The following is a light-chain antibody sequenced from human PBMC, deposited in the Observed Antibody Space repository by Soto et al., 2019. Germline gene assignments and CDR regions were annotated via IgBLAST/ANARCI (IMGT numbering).Light chain of an antibody. CDR2: DVS. V-gene: IGLV3-21*02. CDR1: NIGGKS. J-gene: IGLJ2*01. CDR3: QVWDSSSDHPHVV. Sequence: SYELTQPPSVSVAPGRTARIPGGGTNIGGKSGHWYQQKPGQAPLLVVYDVSDRPSGIPERFSGSNSGNTATLTISRGEAGDEADYYCQVWDSSSDHPHVVFGGGTKLTVL.